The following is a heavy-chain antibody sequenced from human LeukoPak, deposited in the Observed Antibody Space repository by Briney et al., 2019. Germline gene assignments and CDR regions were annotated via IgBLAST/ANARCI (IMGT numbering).Heavy chain of an antibody. CDR3: ATWAPAVAGPYYYYYMDV. Sequence: GASVKVSCKVSGYTLTELSMHWVRQAPGKGLEWMGGFDPEDGETIYAQKFQGRVTMTEDTSTDTAYMELMSLRSEDTAVYDCATWAPAVAGPYYYYYMDVWGKGATVTVSS. V-gene: IGHV1-24*01. CDR1: GYTLTELS. D-gene: IGHD6-19*01. CDR2: FDPEDGET. J-gene: IGHJ6*03.